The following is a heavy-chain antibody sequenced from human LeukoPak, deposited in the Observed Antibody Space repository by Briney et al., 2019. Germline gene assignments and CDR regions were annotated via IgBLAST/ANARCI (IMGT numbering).Heavy chain of an antibody. J-gene: IGHJ4*02. CDR1: GYTFTGYY. V-gene: IGHV1-2*02. CDR3: PRDRSATIFGVVIIPEAYDC. D-gene: IGHD3-3*01. Sequence: GASVKVSCKASGYTFTGYYMHWVRQAPGQGREWMGWINPNSGGTNYAQKFQGSVTMTRDTSISTASMELSSLRSDDTAVYYCPRDRSATIFGVVIIPEAYDCWGQGTLATVST. CDR2: INPNSGGT.